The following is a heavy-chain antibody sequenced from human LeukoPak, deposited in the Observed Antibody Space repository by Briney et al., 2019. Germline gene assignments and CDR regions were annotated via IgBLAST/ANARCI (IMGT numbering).Heavy chain of an antibody. D-gene: IGHD2-15*01. V-gene: IGHV3-23*01. Sequence: GGSLRLSCAASGFTFSGYSMTWVRQAPGKGLEWVSAISGSGGSTYYADSVKGRFTISRDNSKNTLYLQMNSLRAEDTAVYYCAKDQVRGYYYMDVWGKGTTVTVSS. J-gene: IGHJ6*03. CDR2: ISGSGGST. CDR3: AKDQVRGYYYMDV. CDR1: GFTFSGYS.